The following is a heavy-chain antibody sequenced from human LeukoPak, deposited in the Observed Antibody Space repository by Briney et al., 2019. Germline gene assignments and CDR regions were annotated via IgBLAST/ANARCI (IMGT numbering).Heavy chain of an antibody. J-gene: IGHJ4*02. CDR2: ISYDGSNK. Sequence: GRSLRLSCAASGFTFSSYGMHWVRQAPGKGLEWVAVISYDGSNKYYADSVKGRFTISRDNSKNTLYLQMNSQRAEDTAVYYCAKEESSSGWWYWGQETLLTVSS. D-gene: IGHD6-19*01. CDR3: AKEESSSGWWY. V-gene: IGHV3-30*18. CDR1: GFTFSSYG.